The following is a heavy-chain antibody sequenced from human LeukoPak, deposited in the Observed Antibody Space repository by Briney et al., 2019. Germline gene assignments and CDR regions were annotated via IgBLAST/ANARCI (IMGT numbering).Heavy chain of an antibody. D-gene: IGHD3-22*01. CDR1: GFTFSSYW. CDR3: AKGGAYYYDSSAYYRD. J-gene: IGHJ4*02. V-gene: IGHV3-23*01. CDR2: ISGSGGGT. Sequence: PGGSLRLSCAASGFTFSSYWMSWVRQAPGKGLEWVSAISGSGGGTYYADSVKGRFTISRDNSKNTLYLQMNSLRAGDTAVYYCAKGGAYYYDSSAYYRDWGQGTLVTVSS.